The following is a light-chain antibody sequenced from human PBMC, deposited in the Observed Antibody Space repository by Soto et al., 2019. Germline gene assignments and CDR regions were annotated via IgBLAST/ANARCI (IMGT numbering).Light chain of an antibody. CDR2: EGS. CDR3: CSYAGSSTHVV. CDR1: SSDDGSYNL. V-gene: IGLV2-23*01. J-gene: IGLJ2*01. Sequence: QSALTQPASVSGSPGQSITISCTGTSSDDGSYNLVSWYQQHPGKAPKLMIYEGSKRPSGVSNRFSGSKSGNTASLRISGLQAEDESDYYCCSYAGSSTHVVFGGGTKLTVL.